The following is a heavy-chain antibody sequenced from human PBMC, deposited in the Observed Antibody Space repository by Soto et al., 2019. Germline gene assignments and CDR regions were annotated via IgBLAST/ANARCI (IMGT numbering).Heavy chain of an antibody. CDR1: GFTFSSYA. J-gene: IGHJ4*02. D-gene: IGHD1-26*01. CDR2: ISYDGSNK. V-gene: IGHV3-30-3*01. Sequence: PGGSLRLSCAASGFTFSSYAMHWVRQAPGKGLEWVAVISYDGSNKYYADSVKGRFTISRDNSKNTLYLQMNSLRAEDTAVYYCARDGSYYFDYWGQGTLVTV. CDR3: ARDGSYYFDY.